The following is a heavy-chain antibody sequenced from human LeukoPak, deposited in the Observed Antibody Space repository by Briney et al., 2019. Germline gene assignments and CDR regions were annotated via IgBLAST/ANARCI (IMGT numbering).Heavy chain of an antibody. D-gene: IGHD2-15*01. CDR3: ARDQRRSNCSGGSCYWFDP. Sequence: TLSLTCTVSGGSISSGGYYWSWIRQHPGKGLEWIGYIYYSGSTYYNPSLKSRVTISVDTSKNQFSLKLGSVTAADTAVYYCARDQRRSNCSGGSCYWFDPWGQGTLVTVSS. CDR2: IYYSGST. J-gene: IGHJ5*02. V-gene: IGHV4-31*03. CDR1: GGSISSGGYY.